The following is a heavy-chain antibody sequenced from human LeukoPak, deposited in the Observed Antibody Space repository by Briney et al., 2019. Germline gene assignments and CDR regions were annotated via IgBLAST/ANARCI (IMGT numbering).Heavy chain of an antibody. J-gene: IGHJ4*02. CDR3: ARLLYDSSGYYYFDN. Sequence: KSSETLSLTCTVSGGSISSYYWGWIRQSPGKGLEWIGSVYYSGTPYDHPSLKSRVVISVDTSKNQFSLKLSSVTAADTAVYYCARLLYDSSGYYYFDNWGQGTLVTVS. D-gene: IGHD3-22*01. V-gene: IGHV4-39*01. CDR2: VYYSGTP. CDR1: GGSISSYY.